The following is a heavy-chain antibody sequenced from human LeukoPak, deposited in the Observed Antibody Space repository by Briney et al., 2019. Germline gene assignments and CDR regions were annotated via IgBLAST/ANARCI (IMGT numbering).Heavy chain of an antibody. V-gene: IGHV3-53*01. J-gene: IGHJ4*02. D-gene: IGHD6-19*01. CDR2: IYSGGST. Sequence: GGSLRLSCAASGFTVSSNYMSWVRQAPGKGLEWVSVIYSGGSTYYADSVKGRFTISRDNSKNTLYLQMNSLRAEDTAVYYCGRDRSSCLYHNYWGQGTLVTVSS. CDR1: GFTVSSNY. CDR3: GRDRSSCLYHNY.